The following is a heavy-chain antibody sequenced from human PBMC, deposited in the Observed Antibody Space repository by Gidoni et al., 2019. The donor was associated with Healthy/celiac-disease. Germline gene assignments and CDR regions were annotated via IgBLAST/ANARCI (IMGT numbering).Heavy chain of an antibody. CDR3: ARELGYGSGSYWEYYFDY. V-gene: IGHV3-30-3*01. CDR1: GFTFSSYA. D-gene: IGHD3-10*01. J-gene: IGHJ4*02. Sequence: QVQLVESGGGVVQPGRSLRLSCAASGFTFSSYAMHWVRQAPGKGLEWVAVRSNDGSNKYYADSVKGRFTISRDNSKNTLYLQMNSLRAEDTAVYYCARELGYGSGSYWEYYFDYWGQGTLVTVSS. CDR2: RSNDGSNK.